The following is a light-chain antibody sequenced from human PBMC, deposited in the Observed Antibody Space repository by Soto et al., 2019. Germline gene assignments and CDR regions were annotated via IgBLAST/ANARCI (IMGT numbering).Light chain of an antibody. V-gene: IGKV1-5*01. Sequence: LSASVCDIVPITCRVSQSISGWLAWYQQKPGKAPKLLIFDVSTLESGVPSRFSGSGSGTEFTLTISSLQPDDFATYYCQHYTTYNTISFGPGTNVEI. CDR3: QHYTTYNTIS. CDR1: QSISGW. CDR2: DVS. J-gene: IGKJ3*01.